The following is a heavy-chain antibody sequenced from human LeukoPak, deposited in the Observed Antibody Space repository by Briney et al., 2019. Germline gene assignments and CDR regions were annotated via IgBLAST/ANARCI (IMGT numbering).Heavy chain of an antibody. V-gene: IGHV4-34*01. Sequence: SETLPLTCAVYGGSFSDYYWNWIRQPPGKGLEWIGEINHSGSTNYNPSLKSRVTISVDTSKNQFSLKLSSVTAADTAMFYCARGAYSGSYYYFDCWGQGTLVTVSS. CDR2: INHSGST. D-gene: IGHD1-26*01. CDR1: GGSFSDYY. CDR3: ARGAYSGSYYYFDC. J-gene: IGHJ4*02.